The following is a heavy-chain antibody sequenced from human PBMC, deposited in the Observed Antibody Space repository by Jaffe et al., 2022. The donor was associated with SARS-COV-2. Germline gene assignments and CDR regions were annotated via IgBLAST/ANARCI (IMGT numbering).Heavy chain of an antibody. CDR2: ISGSGGST. CDR3: AKEFPRDYDILTGLFDY. D-gene: IGHD3-9*01. Sequence: EVQLLESGGGLVQPGGSLRLSCAASGFTFSSYAMSWVRQAPGKGLEWVSAISGSGGSTYYADSVKGRFTISRDNSKNTLYLQMNSLRAEDTAVYYCAKEFPRDYDILTGLFDYWGQGTLVTVSS. V-gene: IGHV3-23*01. J-gene: IGHJ4*02. CDR1: GFTFSSYA.